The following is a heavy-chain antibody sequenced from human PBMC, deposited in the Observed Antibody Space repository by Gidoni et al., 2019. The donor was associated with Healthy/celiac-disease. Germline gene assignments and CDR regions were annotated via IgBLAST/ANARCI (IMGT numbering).Heavy chain of an antibody. CDR2: ISGSGGST. J-gene: IGHJ5*02. V-gene: IGHV3-23*01. Sequence: VQLLDSGGGFVQPGGSLSLSCAASGFTFSRYAMSWVRQAPGKGLEWVSAISGSGGSTYYADSVKGRFTISRDNSKNTLYLQMNSLRAEDTAVYYCAKVPEIAAAGAGLWFDPWGQGTLVTVSS. D-gene: IGHD6-13*01. CDR1: GFTFSRYA. CDR3: AKVPEIAAAGAGLWFDP.